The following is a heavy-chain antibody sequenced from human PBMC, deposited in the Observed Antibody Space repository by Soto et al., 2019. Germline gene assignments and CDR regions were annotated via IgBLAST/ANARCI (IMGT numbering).Heavy chain of an antibody. Sequence: QVQSVQSGGEVKKPGASVKVSCKAAGYTFTSHGISWVRQAPGQGLEWMGWISTFHGSINYAQKFQGRVTMTTDTSTSTAYMELRSLRSDDTAVYYCARFYSSGWPRGYFDYWGQGTPVTVSA. CDR1: GYTFTSHG. CDR3: ARFYSSGWPRGYFDY. J-gene: IGHJ4*02. V-gene: IGHV1-18*01. CDR2: ISTFHGSI. D-gene: IGHD6-19*01.